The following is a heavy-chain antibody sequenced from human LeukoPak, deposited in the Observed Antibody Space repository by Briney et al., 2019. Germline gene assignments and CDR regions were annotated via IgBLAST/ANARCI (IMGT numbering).Heavy chain of an antibody. CDR3: AKDLGSSSWYYFDY. J-gene: IGHJ4*02. CDR2: MNSRTGST. Sequence: PGGSLRLSCAASGFIFSSYAMSWVRQAPGKGLEWVSAMNSRTGSTYYADSVKGRFTISRDNSKNTLYLQMNSLRAEDTAVYYCAKDLGSSSWYYFDYWGQGTLVTVSS. D-gene: IGHD6-13*01. CDR1: GFIFSSYA. V-gene: IGHV3-23*01.